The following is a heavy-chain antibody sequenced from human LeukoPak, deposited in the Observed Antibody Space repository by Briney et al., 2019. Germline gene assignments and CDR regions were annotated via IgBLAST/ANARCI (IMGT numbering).Heavy chain of an antibody. Sequence: ASVKVSCKAPGYTFTSYYMHWVRQAPGQGLEWMGIINPSGGSTSYAQKFQGRVTMTRDTSTSTVYMELSSLRSEDTAVYYCASNCGGDCYSWTFDYWGQGTLVTVSS. V-gene: IGHV1-46*01. CDR2: INPSGGST. CDR3: ASNCGGDCYSWTFDY. D-gene: IGHD2-21*02. CDR1: GYTFTSYY. J-gene: IGHJ4*02.